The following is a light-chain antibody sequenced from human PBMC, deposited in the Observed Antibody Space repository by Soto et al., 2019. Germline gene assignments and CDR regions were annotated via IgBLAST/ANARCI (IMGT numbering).Light chain of an antibody. V-gene: IGKV1-9*01. CDR2: AES. CDR1: QGISSY. CDR3: QQLNSYGVN. J-gene: IGKJ4*01. Sequence: DIQLTQSPSFLSASVGDRVTITCRASQGISSYLAWYQQKPGKAPKLLIYAESTLKSGVPSRFSGSGSGTEFNRTISSLQPEDFATDYCQQLNSYGVNFGGGTKLEIK.